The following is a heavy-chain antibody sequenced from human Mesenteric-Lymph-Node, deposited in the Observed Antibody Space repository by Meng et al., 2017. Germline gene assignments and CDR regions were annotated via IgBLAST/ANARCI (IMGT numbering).Heavy chain of an antibody. V-gene: IGHV6-1*01. Sequence: QVQLQQSGPGLVEPSQPLPLPCAISGDSVSSNSAAWHWIRQSPSRGLEWLGMTCYRSKWYYDYAVSVKSRITINPDTSRNQFSLQLNSVTPEDTAVYYCASWYFNYWGQGTLVTVSS. J-gene: IGHJ4*02. CDR1: GDSVSSNSAA. CDR2: TCYRSKWYY. CDR3: ASWYFNY.